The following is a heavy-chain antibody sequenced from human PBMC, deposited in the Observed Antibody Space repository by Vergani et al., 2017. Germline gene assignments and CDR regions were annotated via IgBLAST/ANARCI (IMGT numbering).Heavy chain of an antibody. CDR1: GGSFSGYY. J-gene: IGHJ6*02. Sequence: QVQLQQWGAGLLKPSETLSLTCAVYGGSFSGYYWSWIRQPPGKGLEWIGEINHSGSTNYHPSLKSRVTISVDTSKNQFSLKLSSVTAADTAVYYCARGRGSWYAPRYYVMDVWGQGTTVTVSS. D-gene: IGHD6-13*01. V-gene: IGHV4-34*01. CDR3: ARGRGSWYAPRYYVMDV. CDR2: INHSGST.